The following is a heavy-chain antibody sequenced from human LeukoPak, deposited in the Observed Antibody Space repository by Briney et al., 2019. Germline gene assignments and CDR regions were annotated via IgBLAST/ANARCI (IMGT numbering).Heavy chain of an antibody. CDR3: AKDAYSSSSVPDY. CDR2: ISWNSGSI. Sequence: GGSLRLSCAASGFTFDDYAMPWVRQAPGKGLEWVSGISWNSGSIGYADSVKGRFTISRDNAKNSLYLQMNSLRAEDTALYYCAKDAYSSSSVPDYWGQGTLVTVSS. J-gene: IGHJ4*02. D-gene: IGHD6-6*01. V-gene: IGHV3-9*01. CDR1: GFTFDDYA.